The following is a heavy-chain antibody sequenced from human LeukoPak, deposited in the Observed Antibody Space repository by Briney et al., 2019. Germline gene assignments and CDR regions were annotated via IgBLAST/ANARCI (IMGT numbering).Heavy chain of an antibody. CDR1: GFIFSNYI. CDR3: ARDPSRDVHSWPFDY. D-gene: IGHD5-24*01. Sequence: GGSLRLSCAASGFIFSNYIMNWVRQAPGKGLEWVSSISSSTSSTNYKYYADSVQGRFTISRDNAKNSLYLQMSSLRAEDTAVYYCARDPSRDVHSWPFDYWGQGTLVTVSS. V-gene: IGHV3-21*01. J-gene: IGHJ4*02. CDR2: ISSSTSSTNYK.